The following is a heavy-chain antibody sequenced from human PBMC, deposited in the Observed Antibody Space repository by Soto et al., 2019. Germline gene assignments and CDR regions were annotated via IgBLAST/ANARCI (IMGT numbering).Heavy chain of an antibody. CDR1: GGSISSGGYS. D-gene: IGHD3-10*01. J-gene: IGHJ6*02. Sequence: PSDTLSLTCAVSGGSISSGGYSGSWIRQPPGKGLEWIGYIYHSGSTYYNPSLKSRVTISVDRSKNQFSLKLSSVTAADTAVYYCARESTMVRGVDYGMDVWGQGTTVTVSS. CDR3: ARESTMVRGVDYGMDV. V-gene: IGHV4-30-2*01. CDR2: IYHSGST.